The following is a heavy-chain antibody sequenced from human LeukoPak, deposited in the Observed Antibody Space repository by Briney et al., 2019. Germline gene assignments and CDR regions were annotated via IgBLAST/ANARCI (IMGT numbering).Heavy chain of an antibody. CDR2: IYYSGST. D-gene: IGHD3-9*01. CDR1: GGSISSSSYY. Sequence: SETLSLTCTVSGGSISSSSYYWGWIRQPPGKGLEWIGSIYYSGSTYYNPSLKSRVTISVDTSKNQFSLKLSSVTAADTAVYYCARQGDYDILTGYYISHWGQGTLVTVSS. V-gene: IGHV4-39*01. CDR3: ARQGDYDILTGYYISH. J-gene: IGHJ4*02.